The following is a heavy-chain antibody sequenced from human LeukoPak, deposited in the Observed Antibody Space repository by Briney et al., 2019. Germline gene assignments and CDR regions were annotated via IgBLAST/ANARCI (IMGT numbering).Heavy chain of an antibody. CDR3: ARVKPLGCSSTSCYNAFDI. D-gene: IGHD2-2*02. J-gene: IGHJ3*02. Sequence: GASVKVSCKASGYTFTGYYMHWVRQAPGQGLEWIGWINPNSGGTNYAQKFQGRVTMTRDTSISTAYMELSRLRSDDTAVYYCARVKPLGCSSTSCYNAFDIWGQGTMVTVSS. V-gene: IGHV1-2*02. CDR1: GYTFTGYY. CDR2: INPNSGGT.